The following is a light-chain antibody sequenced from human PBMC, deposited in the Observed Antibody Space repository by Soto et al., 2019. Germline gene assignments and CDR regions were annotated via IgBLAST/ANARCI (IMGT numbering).Light chain of an antibody. V-gene: IGKV1-5*03. Sequence: DIQMTQSPSTLSASVGDRVTITCRASQSISSWLAWYQQKPWKAPKLLIYKASTLETGVPSRFSDSGSGTEFTLTISGLQPDDIATYYCQQYNTYPLTFGGGTKVEIK. CDR1: QSISSW. CDR3: QQYNTYPLT. J-gene: IGKJ4*01. CDR2: KAS.